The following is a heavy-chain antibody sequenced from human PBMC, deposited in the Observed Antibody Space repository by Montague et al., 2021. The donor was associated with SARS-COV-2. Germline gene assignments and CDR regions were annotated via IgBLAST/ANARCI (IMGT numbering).Heavy chain of an antibody. V-gene: IGHV2-70*01. CDR3: ARMPVLLWFGELGYYGMDV. CDR1: GFSLSTSGMC. J-gene: IGHJ6*02. CDR2: IDWDDDK. D-gene: IGHD3-10*01. Sequence: PALVKPTQTLTLTCTFSGFSLSTSGMCVSWIRQPPGKALEWLAPIDWDDDKYCSTSLKTRLTISKDTSKNQVVLTMTNMDPVDTATYYCARMPVLLWFGELGYYGMDVWGQGTTVTVSS.